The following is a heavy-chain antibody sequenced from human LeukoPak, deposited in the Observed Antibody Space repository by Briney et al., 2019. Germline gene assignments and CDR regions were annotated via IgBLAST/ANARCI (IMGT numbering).Heavy chain of an antibody. CDR3: AREGAFTVAGSDYYGMDV. CDR1: GYTFTSYG. J-gene: IGHJ6*02. CDR2: ISAYNGNT. D-gene: IGHD6-19*01. V-gene: IGHV1-18*01. Sequence: GASVKVSCKASGYTFTSYGISWVRQAPGQGLEWMGWISAYNGNTNYAQKLQGRVTMTTDTSTSTAYMELRSLRSDDTAVYYCAREGAFTVAGSDYYGMDVWGQGTTVTVSS.